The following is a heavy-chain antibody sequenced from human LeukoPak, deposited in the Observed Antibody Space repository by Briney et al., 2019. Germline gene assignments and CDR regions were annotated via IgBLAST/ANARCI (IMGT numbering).Heavy chain of an antibody. Sequence: PSETLSLTCTVSGGSISSYYWSWIRQPPGKGLEWIGYIYYSGSTNYDPSLKSRVTISVDTSKNQFSLKLSSVTAADTAVYYCARDSRGFWSGYYYYYGMDVWGQGTTVTVSS. CDR2: IYYSGST. CDR3: ARDSRGFWSGYYYYYGMDV. V-gene: IGHV4-59*01. D-gene: IGHD3-3*01. J-gene: IGHJ6*02. CDR1: GGSISSYY.